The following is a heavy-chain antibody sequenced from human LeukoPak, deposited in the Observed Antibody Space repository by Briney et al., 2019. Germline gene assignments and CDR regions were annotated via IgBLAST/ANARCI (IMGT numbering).Heavy chain of an antibody. CDR2: ISYDGSNK. D-gene: IGHD2-15*01. CDR1: GFIFSDFG. V-gene: IGHV3-30*03. CDR3: VRGGPSTWS. Sequence: PGRSLRLSCAASGFIFSDFGMYWVRQAPGKGLEWVAVISYDGSNKYYADSVKGRFTISRDDAKNTVYLQMNNLRAEDTAVYYCVRGGPSTWSWGQGTLVTVSS. J-gene: IGHJ5*02.